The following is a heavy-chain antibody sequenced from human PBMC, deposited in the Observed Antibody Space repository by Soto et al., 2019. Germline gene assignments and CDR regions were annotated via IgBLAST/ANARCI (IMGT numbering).Heavy chain of an antibody. D-gene: IGHD2-21*02. J-gene: IGHJ5*02. Sequence: QVQLQESGPGLVKPSETLSLTCTVSGGSISSYCWSWIRQPAGKGLEWIGRIYTSGSTNYNPSLKSRVTMSVDTSKNQFSLKLSSVTAADTAVYYCARGVYCGGDCYGTWFDPWGQGTLVTVSS. CDR3: ARGVYCGGDCYGTWFDP. V-gene: IGHV4-4*07. CDR1: GGSISSYC. CDR2: IYTSGST.